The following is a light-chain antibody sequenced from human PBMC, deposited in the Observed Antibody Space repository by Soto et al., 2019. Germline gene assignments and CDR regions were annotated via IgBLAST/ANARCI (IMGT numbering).Light chain of an antibody. Sequence: QSALTQPASVSGSPGQSITISCTGTSSDVGGYNYVSWYQQHPGKAPKLMIYEVSNRPSGVSNRFSGSKSGNTASLTISGLQAEDEAHYYCGSYTNSATVVFGGGSTPTVL. V-gene: IGLV2-14*01. CDR2: EVS. J-gene: IGLJ3*02. CDR3: GSYTNSATVV. CDR1: SSDVGGYNY.